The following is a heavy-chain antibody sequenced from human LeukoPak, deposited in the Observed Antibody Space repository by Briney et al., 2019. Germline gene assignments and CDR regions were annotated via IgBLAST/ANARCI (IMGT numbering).Heavy chain of an antibody. CDR2: FVPEDGET. D-gene: IGHD2-8*01. V-gene: IGHV1-24*01. Sequence: GASVKVSCKVSGYTLTELSMHWVRQAPGKGLEWMGRFVPEDGETIYAQKFQGRVTMTEDTSTDTAYMELSSLRSEDTAVYYCATLTAEGLYCTNGVCLYFDYWGQGTLVTVSS. J-gene: IGHJ4*02. CDR1: GYTLTELS. CDR3: ATLTAEGLYCTNGVCLYFDY.